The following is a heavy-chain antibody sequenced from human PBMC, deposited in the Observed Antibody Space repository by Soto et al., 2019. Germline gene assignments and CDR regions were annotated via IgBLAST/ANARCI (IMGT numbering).Heavy chain of an antibody. D-gene: IGHD3-10*01. CDR2: IQQDGTEK. J-gene: IGHJ4*02. V-gene: IGHV3-7*01. CDR3: GRVPYQSINYYGSEFDY. Sequence: PGGSLRLSCAASGFTFRSYWMTWVRQPPGKGLEWVANIQQDGTEKNYVDSVKGRFTISRDNAKNSLFLQMNSLRAEDTAVYYRGRVPYQSINYYGSEFDYWGQGILVTVSS. CDR1: GFTFRSYW.